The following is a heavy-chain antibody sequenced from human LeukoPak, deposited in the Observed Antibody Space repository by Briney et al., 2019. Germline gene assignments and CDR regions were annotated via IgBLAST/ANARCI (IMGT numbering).Heavy chain of an antibody. D-gene: IGHD6-13*01. CDR2: INHSGSA. CDR3: ARDRNHYSSFDY. CDR1: GGSISSGGYY. Sequence: PSQTLSLTCTVSGGSISSGGYYWSWIRQHPGKGLEWIGEINHSGSANYNPSLKSRVTISVDTSKNQFSLKLSSVTAADTAVYYCARDRNHYSSFDYWGQGTLVTVSS. J-gene: IGHJ4*02. V-gene: IGHV4-31*03.